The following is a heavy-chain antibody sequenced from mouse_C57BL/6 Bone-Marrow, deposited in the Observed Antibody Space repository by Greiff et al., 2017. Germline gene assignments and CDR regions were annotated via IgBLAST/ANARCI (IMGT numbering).Heavy chain of an antibody. V-gene: IGHV1-5*01. CDR2: IYPGNSDT. CDR1: GYTFTSYW. Sequence: VQLQQSGTVLARPGASVKMPCKTSGYTFTSYWMHWVKQRPGQGLEWIGAIYPGNSDTSYNQKFKGKAKLTAVTSASTAYMELSSLTNEDSAVYYCTREFGYYGSSYVYWYFDVWGTGTTVTVSS. CDR3: TREFGYYGSSYVYWYFDV. D-gene: IGHD1-1*01. J-gene: IGHJ1*03.